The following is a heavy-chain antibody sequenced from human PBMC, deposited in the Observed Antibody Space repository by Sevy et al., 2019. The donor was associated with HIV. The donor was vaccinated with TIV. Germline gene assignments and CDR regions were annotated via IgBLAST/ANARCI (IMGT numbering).Heavy chain of an antibody. CDR2: ISSSGSSI. J-gene: IGHJ5*02. CDR3: VRNGGAYDTGFDP. Sequence: GGSLRLSCAGSGFTFSSYDMNWVRQAPGKGLEWISKISSSGSSIYYADSVKGRFTIARDNAKNSLNLQMNSLRAEDTALYYCVRNGGAYDTGFDPWGQGTLVTVSS. CDR1: GFTFSSYD. V-gene: IGHV3-48*03. D-gene: IGHD3-22*01.